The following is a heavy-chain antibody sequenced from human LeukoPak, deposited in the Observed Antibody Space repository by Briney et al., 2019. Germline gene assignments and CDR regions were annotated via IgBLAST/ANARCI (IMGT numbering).Heavy chain of an antibody. CDR1: GFTFSSYA. CDR3: AKTYHYGSGSYPYFDY. V-gene: IGHV3-30*02. J-gene: IGHJ4*02. D-gene: IGHD3-10*01. CDR2: IRYDGSNK. Sequence: GGSLRLSCAASGFTFSSYAMHWVRQAPGKGLEWVAFIRYDGSNKYYADSVKGRFTISRDNSKNTLYLQMNSLRAEDTAVYYCAKTYHYGSGSYPYFDYWGQGTLVTVSS.